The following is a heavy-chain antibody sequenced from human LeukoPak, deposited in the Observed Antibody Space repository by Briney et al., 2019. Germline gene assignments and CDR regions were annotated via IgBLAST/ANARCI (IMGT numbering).Heavy chain of an antibody. J-gene: IGHJ6*02. CDR1: GGSISSSSYY. V-gene: IGHV4-39*07. Sequence: SETLSLTCTVSGGSISSSSYYWGWIRQPPGKGLEWIGSIYYSGSNYYNPSLKSRVTISVDTSKNQFSLKLSSVTAADTAVYYCARDSVGATRYYYYGMDVWGQGTTVTVSS. CDR2: IYYSGSN. CDR3: ARDSVGATRYYYYGMDV. D-gene: IGHD1-26*01.